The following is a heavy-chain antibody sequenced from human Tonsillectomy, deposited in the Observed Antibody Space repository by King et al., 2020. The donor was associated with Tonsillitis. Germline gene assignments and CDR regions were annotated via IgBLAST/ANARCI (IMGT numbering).Heavy chain of an antibody. J-gene: IGHJ4*02. V-gene: IGHV3-30*03. CDR3: ASPKDSSGYLDY. CDR1: GFTFSNYG. D-gene: IGHD3-22*01. Sequence: VQLVESGGGVVQPGRSLRLSCAASGFTFSNYGMHWVRQAPGKGLEWVAVISYDGSNKYYADFVKGRFTISRDNSKYTLYLQMNSLRAEDTAVYYCASPKDSSGYLDYWGQGTLVTVSS. CDR2: ISYDGSNK.